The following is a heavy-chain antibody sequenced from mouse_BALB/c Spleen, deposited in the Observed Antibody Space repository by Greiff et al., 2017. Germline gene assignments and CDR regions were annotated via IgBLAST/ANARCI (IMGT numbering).Heavy chain of an antibody. J-gene: IGHJ2*01. Sequence: EVKLMESGGGLVQPGGSRKLSCAASGFTFSSFGMHWVRQAPEKGLEWVAYISSGSSTIYYADTVKGRFTISRDNPKNTLYLQMSSLKSEDTAMYYCARHTVGGGFDYWGQGTTLTVSS. CDR1: GFTFSSFG. D-gene: IGHD1-1*01. CDR2: ISSGSSTI. CDR3: ARHTVGGGFDY. V-gene: IGHV5-17*02.